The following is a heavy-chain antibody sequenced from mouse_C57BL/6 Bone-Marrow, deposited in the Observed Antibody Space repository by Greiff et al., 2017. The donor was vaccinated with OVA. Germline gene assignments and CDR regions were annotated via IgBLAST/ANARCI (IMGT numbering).Heavy chain of an antibody. CDR1: GYTFTSYW. V-gene: IGHV1-69*01. D-gene: IGHD3-3*01. J-gene: IGHJ2*01. CDR3: ARGPH. Sequence: QVQLQQPGAELVMPGASVKLSCKASGYTFTSYWMHWVKQRPGQGLEWIGEIAPSDSSTNYNQKFKGKSTLTLDKSSSTADMQLSSLTSEDSAVYDCARGPHWGQGTTLTVSA. CDR2: IAPSDSST.